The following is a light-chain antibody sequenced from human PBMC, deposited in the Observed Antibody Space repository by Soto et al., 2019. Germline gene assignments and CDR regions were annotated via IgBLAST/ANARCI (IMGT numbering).Light chain of an antibody. Sequence: DIQMTQSPSTLSASEGDRVIITCRASQSITTWLAWYQQTPGKAPKLLIYKASTLESGVTSRFSGSGSGPEFTLTISSLQPDDFATYYCQQYDGNWWTFGQGTKVEIK. CDR1: QSITTW. CDR3: QQYDGNWWT. V-gene: IGKV1-5*03. CDR2: KAS. J-gene: IGKJ1*01.